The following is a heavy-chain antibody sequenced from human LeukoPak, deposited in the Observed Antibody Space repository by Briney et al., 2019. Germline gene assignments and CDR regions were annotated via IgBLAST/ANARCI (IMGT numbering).Heavy chain of an antibody. CDR2: LSRGGGST. CDR3: AKEQRIRHCSEGVCMEGYYFDY. CDR1: GFPFNMFG. J-gene: IGHJ4*02. Sequence: GGSLRLSCPGRGFPFNMFGIHWVRPAPGQGLDWVSGLSRGGGSTNYADSVKGRFTISRDYSKNMVFLQMNSLRPEDTAVYYCAKEQRIRHCSEGVCMEGYYFDYWGQGSLVTVSS. V-gene: IGHV3-23*01. D-gene: IGHD2-8*01.